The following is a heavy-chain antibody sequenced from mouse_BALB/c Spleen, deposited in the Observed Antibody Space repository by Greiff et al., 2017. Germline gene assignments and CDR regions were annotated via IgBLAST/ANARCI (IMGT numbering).Heavy chain of an antibody. CDR1: GYSITSDYA. CDR3: ARKGLYGSSYDWYFDV. CDR2: ISYSGST. V-gene: IGHV3-2*02. D-gene: IGHD1-1*01. Sequence: EVQLQESGPGLVKPSQSLSLTCTVTGYSITSDYAWNWIRQFPGNKLEWMGYISYSGSTSYNPSLKSRISITRDTSKNQFFLQLNSVTTEDTATYYCARKGLYGSSYDWYFDVWGAGTTVTVSS. J-gene: IGHJ1*01.